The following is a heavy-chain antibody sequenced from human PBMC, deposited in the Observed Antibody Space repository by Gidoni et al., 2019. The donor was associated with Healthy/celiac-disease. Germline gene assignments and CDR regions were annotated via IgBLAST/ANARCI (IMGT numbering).Heavy chain of an antibody. D-gene: IGHD2-15*01. V-gene: IGHV3-7*01. CDR2: IKQDGSEK. Sequence: EVQLVDSGGGLVQPGGFLRLPSVASGFTLCSYWMSWVRQDPGKGLEWVANIKQDGSEKYYVDYVKGRFTISRDNAKNSLYLQMNSLRAEDTAVYYCARHVVVAAPLWFDPWGQGTLVTVSS. CDR3: ARHVVVAAPLWFDP. J-gene: IGHJ5*02. CDR1: GFTLCSYW.